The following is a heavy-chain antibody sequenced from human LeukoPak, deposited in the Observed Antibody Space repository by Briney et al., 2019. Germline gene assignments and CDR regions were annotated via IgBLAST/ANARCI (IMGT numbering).Heavy chain of an antibody. D-gene: IGHD5-18*01. CDR2: IIPIFGTA. CDR1: GGTFSSYA. CDR3: VRGSADTPMAPIFY. Sequence: SVRVSCKASGGTFSSYAISWVRQAPGQGLEWMGGIIPIFGTANYAQKFQGRVTITADESTSTAYMELSSLRSEDTAVYYCVRGSADTPMAPIFYWGQGTLVTVSS. V-gene: IGHV1-69*13. J-gene: IGHJ4*02.